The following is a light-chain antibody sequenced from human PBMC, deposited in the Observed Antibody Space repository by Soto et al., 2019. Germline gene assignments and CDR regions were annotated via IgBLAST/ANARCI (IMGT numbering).Light chain of an antibody. CDR2: EDN. Sequence: QSVLTQPASVSGSPGQSITISCTGASSDVGRYSLVSWYQHHPGKAPKLVIYEDNKWPSGVSNRFSGSKSGNTASLTISGLQAEDEADYYCCSYAGSGSYVFGTGTRSPS. CDR1: SSDVGRYSL. V-gene: IGLV2-23*01. J-gene: IGLJ1*01. CDR3: CSYAGSGSYV.